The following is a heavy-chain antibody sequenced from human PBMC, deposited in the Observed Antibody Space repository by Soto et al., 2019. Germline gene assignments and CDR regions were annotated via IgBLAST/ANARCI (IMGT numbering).Heavy chain of an antibody. Sequence: SVKVSCKASGYTFTSYGISWVRQAPGQGLDWMGWISAYNGNTNYAQKLQGRVTMTTDTSTSTAYMELRSLRSDDTAVYYCARGDSGSYSRLYYYYGMDVWGQGTTVTVSS. D-gene: IGHD1-26*01. CDR2: ISAYNGNT. J-gene: IGHJ6*02. CDR3: ARGDSGSYSRLYYYYGMDV. V-gene: IGHV1-18*04. CDR1: GYTFTSYG.